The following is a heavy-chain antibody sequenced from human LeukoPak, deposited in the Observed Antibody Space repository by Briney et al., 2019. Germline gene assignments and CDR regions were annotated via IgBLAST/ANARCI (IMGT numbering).Heavy chain of an antibody. CDR1: GYTFTSYD. Sequence: ASVKVSCKASGYTFTSYDINWVRQATGQGLEWMGWMNPNSGNTGYAQKFQGRVTMTRNTSISTAYMELSSLRAEDTAVYYCASTLDDSSGYYYGSFDYWGQGTLVTVSS. CDR3: ASTLDDSSGYYYGSFDY. D-gene: IGHD3-22*01. V-gene: IGHV1-8*01. CDR2: MNPNSGNT. J-gene: IGHJ4*02.